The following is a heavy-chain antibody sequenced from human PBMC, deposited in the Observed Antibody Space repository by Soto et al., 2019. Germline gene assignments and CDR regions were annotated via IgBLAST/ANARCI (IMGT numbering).Heavy chain of an antibody. Sequence: GGSLRLSCEASGFTFSSYWMSWVRQAPGKGLEWVANVRQDGSQKYRVDSVKGRFTISRDNAKNSMYLQMDSLRAEDTAVYYCASSDSSSSEGYFHVWGQGTTVTVSS. CDR1: GFTFSSYW. CDR3: ASSDSSSSEGYFHV. V-gene: IGHV3-7*01. D-gene: IGHD6-6*01. J-gene: IGHJ6*02. CDR2: VRQDGSQK.